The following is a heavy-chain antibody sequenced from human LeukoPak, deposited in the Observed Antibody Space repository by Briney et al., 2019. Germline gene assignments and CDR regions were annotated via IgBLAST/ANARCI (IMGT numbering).Heavy chain of an antibody. CDR3: ARATLGRDGFVS. V-gene: IGHV3-53*01. Sequence: GGSLRLSCAASGFTVSSNYMTWVRQAPGKGLDWVSITYSGGTTYYADSVKGRFTISRDNSKNTLYLQMNSLRAEDTAVYYCARATLGRDGFVSWGQGILVTVSS. CDR1: GFTVSSNY. CDR2: TYSGGTT. J-gene: IGHJ4*02.